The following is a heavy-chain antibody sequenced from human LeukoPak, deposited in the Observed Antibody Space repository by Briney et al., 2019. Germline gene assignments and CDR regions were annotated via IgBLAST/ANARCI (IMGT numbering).Heavy chain of an antibody. J-gene: IGHJ4*02. CDR1: GFTFSSYW. CDR3: ARGRPHGYDY. V-gene: IGHV3-74*01. D-gene: IGHD5-18*01. Sequence: GGSLRLSCAASGFTFSSYWMNWVRQAPGKGLVWVSRIASDGSSTTYADSVKGRFSISRDNAKNTLYLQMNSLRVEDTAVYYCARGRPHGYDYWGQGTLVTVSS. CDR2: IASDGSST.